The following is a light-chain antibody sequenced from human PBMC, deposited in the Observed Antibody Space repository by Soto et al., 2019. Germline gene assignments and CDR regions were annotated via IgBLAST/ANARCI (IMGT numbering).Light chain of an antibody. V-gene: IGLV2-14*01. CDR2: DVS. J-gene: IGLJ1*01. CDR1: TSDVGGYNY. CDR3: SSYTSSTIYV. Sequence: QSALTQPASVSGSPGQSITISCTGTTSDVGGYNYVSWYQQHPGKAPKLMIHDVSNRPSGVSDRFSGSKSGNTASLTISVLQAEDEADYYCSSYTSSTIYVFGTGTKLTVL.